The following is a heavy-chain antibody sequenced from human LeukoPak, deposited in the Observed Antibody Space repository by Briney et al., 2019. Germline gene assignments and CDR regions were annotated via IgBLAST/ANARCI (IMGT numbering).Heavy chain of an antibody. D-gene: IGHD6-6*01. Sequence: PGGSLRLSCAASGFTFSTSAMSWVRQAPGKGLEWVAFIRYDGSNKYYADSVKGRFTISRDNSKNTLYLQMNSLRAEDTAVYYCAKDRSSSDRDWGQGTLVTVSS. CDR2: IRYDGSNK. CDR1: GFTFSTSA. V-gene: IGHV3-30*02. J-gene: IGHJ4*02. CDR3: AKDRSSSDRD.